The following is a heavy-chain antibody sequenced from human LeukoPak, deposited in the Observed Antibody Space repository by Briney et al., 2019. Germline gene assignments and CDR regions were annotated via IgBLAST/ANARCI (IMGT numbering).Heavy chain of an antibody. V-gene: IGHV3-48*03. D-gene: IGHD2-2*01. CDR1: GFTFSSYE. CDR3: ARVGWGKYQLPNYFDY. CDR2: ISSSGSTI. Sequence: PGGSLRLSCAASGFTFSSYEMNWVRQAPGKGLEWVSHISSSGSTIYYADSVKGRFTISRDNAKNSLYLQMNSLRAEDTAVYYCARVGWGKYQLPNYFDYWGQGTLVTVSS. J-gene: IGHJ4*02.